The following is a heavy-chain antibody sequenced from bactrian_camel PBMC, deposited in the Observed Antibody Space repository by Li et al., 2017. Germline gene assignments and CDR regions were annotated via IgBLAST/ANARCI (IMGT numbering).Heavy chain of an antibody. Sequence: VQLVESGGGSVQAGGSLRLSCAASAYTYTPYCMGWFRQAPGKGLEWISSINSGGRSTYYADSVKGRFTISQDSAKKTVYLQMNNLKPEDTAKYICASGGRMGSRGNCYDWEYNIWGQGTQVTVS. CDR1: AYTYTPYC. V-gene: IGHV3S40*01. CDR2: INSGGRST. D-gene: IGHD6*01. J-gene: IGHJ4*01. CDR3: ASGGRMGSRGNCYDWEYNI.